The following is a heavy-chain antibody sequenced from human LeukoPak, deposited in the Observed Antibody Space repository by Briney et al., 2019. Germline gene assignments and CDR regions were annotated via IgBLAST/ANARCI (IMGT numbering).Heavy chain of an antibody. J-gene: IGHJ1*01. CDR1: GPPVNSKY. V-gene: IGHV3-53*01. CDR2: IYGGGST. Sequence: PGGPLRLSCSASGPPVNSKYMSWVRQAPGQGLEWGSIIYGGGSTNYADSVKDRFTISRDNSKNTVYLQMNSLRAEDTAVYYCTGDVYQHWGQGTLVTVSS. CDR3: TGDVYQH. D-gene: IGHD1-14*01.